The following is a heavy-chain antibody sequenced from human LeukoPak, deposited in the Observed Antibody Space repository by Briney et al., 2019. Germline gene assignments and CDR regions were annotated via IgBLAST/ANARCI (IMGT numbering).Heavy chain of an antibody. CDR3: ATTYYYDSSGYYHYYYYMDV. J-gene: IGHJ6*03. CDR1: GFTVSSNY. D-gene: IGHD3-22*01. Sequence: PGGSLRLSCAASGFTVSSNYMSWVRQAPGKGLEWVSVIYRGASTYYADSVKGRFTISRDNAKNSLYLRMNSLRAEDTAVYYCATTYYYDSSGYYHYYYYMDVWGKGTTVTVSS. V-gene: IGHV3-53*01. CDR2: IYRGAST.